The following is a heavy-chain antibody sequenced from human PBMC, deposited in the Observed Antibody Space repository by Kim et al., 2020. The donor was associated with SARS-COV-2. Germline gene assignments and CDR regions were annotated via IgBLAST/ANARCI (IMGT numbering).Heavy chain of an antibody. Sequence: SETLSLTCTVSGGSISHYYWSWIRQPPGKGLDWVGYIYYSGSTNYNPSLRSRVTISIDTSKNQFSLRLPSVTASDTAVYYCARQLWSSLARDVYFDIWG. D-gene: IGHD6-6*01. CDR2: IYYSGST. CDR3: ARQLWSSLARDVYFDI. J-gene: IGHJ3*02. V-gene: IGHV4-59*08. CDR1: GGSISHYY.